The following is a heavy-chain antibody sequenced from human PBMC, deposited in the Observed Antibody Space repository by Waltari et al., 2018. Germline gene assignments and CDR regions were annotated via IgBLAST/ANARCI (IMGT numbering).Heavy chain of an antibody. V-gene: IGHV1-24*01. CDR2: VDPEDGET. CDR3: ARDDATTGHLDS. Sequence: QVQLVQSGAEVKKPGASVKVSCKVSGYTLTELSMHWVRQAPGKGLEWMGVVDPEDGETIYAQKVQGRVTFTADKSTHTAYREVSGLTSEDTALYYCARDDATTGHLDSWGQGTPVTISS. CDR1: GYTLTELS. J-gene: IGHJ4*02. D-gene: IGHD1-1*01.